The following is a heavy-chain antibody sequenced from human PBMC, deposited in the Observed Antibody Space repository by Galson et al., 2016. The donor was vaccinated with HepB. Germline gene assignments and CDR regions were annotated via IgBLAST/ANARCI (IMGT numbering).Heavy chain of an antibody. V-gene: IGHV3-13*04. CDR2: IGTTADA. Sequence: SLRLSCAASGFPFSRSDMHWFRQAPGKSLQWVSGIGTTADAHYEESLRGRFTISRENDDFSLYLRIHYLTVEDTGVYYCARASRYWGQAPDSWGRGTRVIVS. J-gene: IGHJ5*02. D-gene: IGHD2-15*01. CDR1: GFPFSRSD. CDR3: ARASRYWGQAPDS.